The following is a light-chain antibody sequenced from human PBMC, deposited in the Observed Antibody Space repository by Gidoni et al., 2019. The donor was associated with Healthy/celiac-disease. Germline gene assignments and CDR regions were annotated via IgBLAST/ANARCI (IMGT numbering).Light chain of an antibody. CDR1: QSVSSY. V-gene: IGKV3-11*01. J-gene: IGKJ4*01. CDR2: DAY. CDR3: QQRRNWPRT. Sequence: EILLTRSPATLSLSPGERATLSCRASQSVSSYLAWYQQKPGQAPRLLIYDAYNRATGIPARFSGSGSGKDFTLTSSSLEPEDCAVYYCQQRRNWPRTFGGGTKVEIK.